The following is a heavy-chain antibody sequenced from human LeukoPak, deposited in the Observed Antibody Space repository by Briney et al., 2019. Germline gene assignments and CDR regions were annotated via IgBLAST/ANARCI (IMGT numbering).Heavy chain of an antibody. CDR1: GYTFTSYA. V-gene: IGHV1-3*03. CDR3: ARAKVHHRYYFDY. J-gene: IGHJ4*02. CDR2: INAGNGNT. D-gene: IGHD1-1*01. Sequence: ASVKVSCKASGYTFTSYAMHWVRQAPGQRLEWMGWINAGNGNTKYSQEFQGRVTITRDTSASTAYMELSSLRSEDMAVYYCARAKVHHRYYFDYWGQGTLVTVSS.